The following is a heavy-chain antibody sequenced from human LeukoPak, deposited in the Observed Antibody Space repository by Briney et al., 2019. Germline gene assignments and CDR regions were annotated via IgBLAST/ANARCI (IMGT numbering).Heavy chain of an antibody. CDR1: AFTVSTNY. J-gene: IGHJ4*02. V-gene: IGHV3-53*01. CDR3: ARGGDSSGNPY. CDR2: IYSGGST. Sequence: GGSLRLSCAASAFTVSTNYMSWVRQAPGKGLEWVSIIYSGGSTYYADSVKGRFTISRDNSKNTLYLQMNSLRAEDTAVYYCARGGDSSGNPYWGQGTLVTVSS. D-gene: IGHD3-22*01.